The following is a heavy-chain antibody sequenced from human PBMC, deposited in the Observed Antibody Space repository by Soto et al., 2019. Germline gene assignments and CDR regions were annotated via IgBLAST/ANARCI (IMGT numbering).Heavy chain of an antibody. CDR3: ARGGEATYYTAGSPPNY. J-gene: IGHJ4*02. V-gene: IGHV1-69*01. D-gene: IGHD3-10*01. CDR2: IIPIFGTT. Sequence: QVQLVQSGAEVKEPGSSVKVSCRASGGTSSGYTISWVRLAPGQGLEWVGGIIPIFGTTAYAEKFQDRVTITAAESTSAVYMELSSLTSDDTAVYYCARGGEATYYTAGSPPNYWGQGTLVTVSS. CDR1: GGTSSGYT.